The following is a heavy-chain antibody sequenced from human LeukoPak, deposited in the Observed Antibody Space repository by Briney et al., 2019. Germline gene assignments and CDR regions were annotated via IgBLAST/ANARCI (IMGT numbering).Heavy chain of an antibody. J-gene: IGHJ4*02. CDR2: INPIFGTA. D-gene: IGHD2-2*01. CDR3: ARETLVVPAAISYFDY. CDR1: GGTFSSYA. V-gene: IGHV1-69*13. Sequence: SVKVSCKASGGTFSSYAISWVRQAPGQGLEWMGGINPIFGTANYAQKFQGRVTITADESTSTAYMELSSLRSEDTAVYYCARETLVVPAAISYFDYWGQGTLVTVSS.